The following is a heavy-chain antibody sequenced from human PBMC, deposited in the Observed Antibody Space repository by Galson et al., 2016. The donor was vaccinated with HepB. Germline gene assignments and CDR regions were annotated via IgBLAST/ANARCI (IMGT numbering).Heavy chain of an antibody. Sequence: LLDRVSLTRDTSTSTAYMDLRSLKSDDTAVYYCARDVQHGLDVWGQGTTVTVSS. V-gene: IGHV1-18*01. CDR3: ARDVQHGLDV. D-gene: IGHD2-2*01. J-gene: IGHJ6*01.